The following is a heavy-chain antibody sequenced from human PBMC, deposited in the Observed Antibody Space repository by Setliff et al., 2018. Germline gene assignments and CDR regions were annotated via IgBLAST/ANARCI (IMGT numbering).Heavy chain of an antibody. CDR3: ARDLYGGYYFDY. D-gene: IGHD5-12*01. V-gene: IGHV3-48*01. J-gene: IGHJ4*02. CDR1: GFTFSTYT. CDR2: ISGGGGII. Sequence: GGSLRLSCAASGFTFSTYTMNWVRQAPGKGLEWVSYISGGGGIIYYADSVKGRFTISRDNAKNSLYLQMNSLRAEDTAVYYCARDLYGGYYFDYWGQGTLVTVSS.